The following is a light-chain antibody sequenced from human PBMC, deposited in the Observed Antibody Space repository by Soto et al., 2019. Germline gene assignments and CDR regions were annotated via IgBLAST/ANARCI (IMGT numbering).Light chain of an antibody. CDR1: SSDVGGYNY. J-gene: IGLJ2*01. CDR3: SSYAGSNNLV. V-gene: IGLV2-8*01. CDR2: EVS. Sequence: QSVLNQPPAASGSPGQSVTISCTGTSSDVGGYNYVSWYQQHPGKAPKLMIYEVSQRPSGVPDRFSGSKSGNTASLTVSGLQAEDEADYYCSSYAGSNNLVFGGGTKVTVL.